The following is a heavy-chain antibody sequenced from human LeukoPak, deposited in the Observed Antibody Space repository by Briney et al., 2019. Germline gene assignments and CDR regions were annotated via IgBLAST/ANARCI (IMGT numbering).Heavy chain of an antibody. CDR3: ARDHLITTAFDY. V-gene: IGHV3-21*01. CDR2: ISSSSSYI. CDR1: GFTFSSYW. D-gene: IGHD3-3*01. Sequence: PGGSLRLSCAASGFTFSSYWMHWVRQAPGKGLEWVSSISSSSSYIYYADSVKGRFTISRDNAKNSLYLQMNSLRAEDTAVYYCARDHLITTAFDYWGQGTLVTVSS. J-gene: IGHJ4*02.